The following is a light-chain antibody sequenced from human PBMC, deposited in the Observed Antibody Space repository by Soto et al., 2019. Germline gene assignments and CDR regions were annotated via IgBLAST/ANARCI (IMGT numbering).Light chain of an antibody. CDR1: QSVRSN. J-gene: IGKJ1*01. Sequence: DIVVTQSPATLSVSPGERAILSCRASQSVRSNLAWYQQKPGQAPRLLIYGASTSATGLPARFSGSGSGTEFTLTISRLQSEDFAVYYCQHYNNWSPTFGQGTKMEIK. V-gene: IGKV3-15*01. CDR3: QHYNNWSPT. CDR2: GAS.